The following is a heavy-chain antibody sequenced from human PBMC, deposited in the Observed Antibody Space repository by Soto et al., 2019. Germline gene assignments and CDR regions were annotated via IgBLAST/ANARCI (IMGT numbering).Heavy chain of an antibody. V-gene: IGHV3-11*05. Sequence: QVQLVESGGGLVKPGGSLRLSCAASGFTFSDYYMSWIRQAPGEGLEWVSYISSSSSYTNYADSVKGRFTISRDNAKNSLYLQMNSLRAEDTAVYYCARSITDYYDSSGYYDDYWGQGTLVTVSS. CDR3: ARSITDYYDSSGYYDDY. J-gene: IGHJ4*02. CDR2: ISSSSSYT. CDR1: GFTFSDYY. D-gene: IGHD3-22*01.